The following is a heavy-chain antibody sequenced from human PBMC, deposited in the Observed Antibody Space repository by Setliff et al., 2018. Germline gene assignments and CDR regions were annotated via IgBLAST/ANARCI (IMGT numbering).Heavy chain of an antibody. CDR2: ISPYSDGT. CDR1: GYNFRSHG. V-gene: IGHV1-18*01. J-gene: IGHJ1*01. D-gene: IGHD6-13*01. Sequence: ASVKVSCKASGYNFRSHGINWVRQAPGKGPEWMGWISPYSDGTKYAENVQDRVTMTTDTSTNTAYLEVKSLTSDDSAVYYCARAGVAATARKGLLEYWGQGTLVTVSS. CDR3: ARAGVAATARKGLLEY.